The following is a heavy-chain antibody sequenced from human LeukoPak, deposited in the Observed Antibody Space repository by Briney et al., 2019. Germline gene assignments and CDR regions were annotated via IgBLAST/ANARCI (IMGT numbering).Heavy chain of an antibody. V-gene: IGHV4-59*01. CDR3: AGLSGYDWESFYDY. Sequence: SETLSLTCTVSGGSISNYYWSWIRQPPGKGLEWVGYIYYSGNTNYNPSLKSRVTISVDTSKNQFSLKLSSVTAADTAVYYCAGLSGYDWESFYDYWGQGTLVTVSS. J-gene: IGHJ4*02. CDR2: IYYSGNT. CDR1: GGSISNYY. D-gene: IGHD5-12*01.